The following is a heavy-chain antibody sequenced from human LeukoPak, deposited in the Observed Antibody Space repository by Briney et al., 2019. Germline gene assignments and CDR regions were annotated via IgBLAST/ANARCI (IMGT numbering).Heavy chain of an antibody. CDR3: ARLYSSSLGRVFDY. Sequence: PSETLSLTCTVSGASISSSDSYWSWIRQPPGKGLEWIGSIYRSGSTSYNPSLKSRVTVSEDTSKNQFSLKLSSVTAADTAIYYCARLYSSSLGRVFDYWGQGTLVTVSS. D-gene: IGHD6-13*01. CDR2: IYRSGST. CDR1: GASISSSDSY. J-gene: IGHJ4*02. V-gene: IGHV4-39*07.